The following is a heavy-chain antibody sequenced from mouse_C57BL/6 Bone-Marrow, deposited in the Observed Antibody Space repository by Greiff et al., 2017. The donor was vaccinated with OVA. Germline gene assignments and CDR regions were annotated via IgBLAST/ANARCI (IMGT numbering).Heavy chain of an antibody. Sequence: QVQLQQPGAELVKPGASVKMSCKASGYTFTSYWIPWVKQRPGQGLEWIGDIYPGSGSTNYNEKFKSKATLTVDTSSSTAYLQLSSLTSEDSAVYYRARSHYYAPDYWGQGTTLTVSS. CDR2: IYPGSGST. CDR3: ARSHYYAPDY. V-gene: IGHV1-55*01. CDR1: GYTFTSYW. D-gene: IGHD2-1*01. J-gene: IGHJ2*01.